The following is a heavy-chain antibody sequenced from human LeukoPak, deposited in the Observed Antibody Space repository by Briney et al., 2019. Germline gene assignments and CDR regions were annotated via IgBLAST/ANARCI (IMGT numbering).Heavy chain of an antibody. CDR2: ISSSGSTI. J-gene: IGHJ4*02. CDR1: GFTFKNYE. V-gene: IGHV3-48*03. Sequence: QPGGSLRLSCAASGFTFKNYEMNWVRQAPGKGLEWVSYISSSGSTIYYTDSVKGRFTISRDNAKNSLYLQMNSLRVEDTAVYYCARRRYYASTIYYFDYWGQGTLVTVSS. CDR3: ARRRYYASTIYYFDY. D-gene: IGHD3-10*01.